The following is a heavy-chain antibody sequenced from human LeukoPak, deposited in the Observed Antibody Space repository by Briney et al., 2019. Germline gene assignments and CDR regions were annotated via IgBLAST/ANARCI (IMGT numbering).Heavy chain of an antibody. Sequence: SETLSLTCTVSGVSISSGGYYWSWIRQHPGKGLEWIRYIYYSGSTYYNPSLKSRVTISVDTSKNQFSLKLSSVTAADTAVYYCARVRVYDYGRQPDAFDIWGQGTMVTVSS. CDR1: GVSISSGGYY. CDR2: IYYSGST. D-gene: IGHD4-17*01. V-gene: IGHV4-31*03. J-gene: IGHJ3*02. CDR3: ARVRVYDYGRQPDAFDI.